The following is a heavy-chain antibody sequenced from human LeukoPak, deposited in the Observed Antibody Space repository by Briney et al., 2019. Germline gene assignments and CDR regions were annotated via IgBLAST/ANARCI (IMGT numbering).Heavy chain of an antibody. CDR3: ARGRGETAAGNYFDY. Sequence: GGSLRLSCAASGFTFDDYGMSWVRQAPGKGLEWVSRINWNGGSTGYADSVKGRFTISRDNAKNSLYLQMNSQRAEDTALYYCARGRGETAAGNYFDYWGQGTLVTVSS. V-gene: IGHV3-20*04. D-gene: IGHD6-13*01. CDR2: INWNGGST. CDR1: GFTFDDYG. J-gene: IGHJ4*02.